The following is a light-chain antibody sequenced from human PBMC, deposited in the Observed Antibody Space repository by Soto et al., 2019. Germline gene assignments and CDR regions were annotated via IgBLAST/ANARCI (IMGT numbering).Light chain of an antibody. J-gene: IGLJ1*01. V-gene: IGLV2-11*01. CDR2: DVS. CDR1: SSDVGGYNY. CDR3: CSYAGSYTLYV. Sequence: QSVLTQPRSVSGSPGQSVTISCTGTSSDVGGYNYVSWYQQHPGKAPKLMIYDVSKRPSGVPDRFSGSKSGNTASLTIPGLQAEDEADYYCCSYAGSYTLYVFGTGTKVTVL.